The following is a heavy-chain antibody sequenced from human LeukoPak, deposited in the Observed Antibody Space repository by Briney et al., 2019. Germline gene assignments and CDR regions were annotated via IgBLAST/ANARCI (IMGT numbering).Heavy chain of an antibody. V-gene: IGHV3-43*02. Sequence: GGSLRLSCAASGFTFDDYAMHWVRQAPGKGLEWVSFISGDGGSTYYADSVKGRFTISRDNSKNSLYLQMNSLRTEDTALYYCAKDSGSPSRMWAAAGTSEYFQHWGQGTLVTVSS. D-gene: IGHD6-13*01. J-gene: IGHJ1*01. CDR3: AKDSGSPSRMWAAAGTSEYFQH. CDR2: ISGDGGST. CDR1: GFTFDDYA.